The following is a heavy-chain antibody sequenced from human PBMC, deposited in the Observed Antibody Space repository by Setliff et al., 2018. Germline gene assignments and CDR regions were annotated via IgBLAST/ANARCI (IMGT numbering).Heavy chain of an antibody. V-gene: IGHV4-38-2*02. D-gene: IGHD3-3*02. CDR1: GYSISSGYY. J-gene: IGHJ4*02. CDR3: ARHLWGRYMAESSDYFDY. Sequence: SETLSLTCTVSGYSISSGYYWGWIRQPTGKGLEWLGSFFHTGNTYYNPSLEGRVTISVDTSNNQFSLKPSSVTAADTAVYYCARHLWGRYMAESSDYFDYWGQGSLVTSPQ. CDR2: FFHTGNT.